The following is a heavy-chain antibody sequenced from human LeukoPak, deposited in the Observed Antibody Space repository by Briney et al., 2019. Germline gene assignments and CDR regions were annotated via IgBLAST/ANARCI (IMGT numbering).Heavy chain of an antibody. V-gene: IGHV3-30*02. CDR2: TRFDDSYK. Sequence: GGSLRLSCAASGFSFSSSGMHWVRQAPGKGPEWVAFTRFDDSYKAYGDSVKGRFTISRDNSKNTLYLQMNSLRAEDTAVYYCAKDPDCTSGICYTFFDYWGQGTLVTVSS. CDR1: GFSFSSSG. J-gene: IGHJ4*02. D-gene: IGHD2-8*01. CDR3: AKDPDCTSGICYTFFDY.